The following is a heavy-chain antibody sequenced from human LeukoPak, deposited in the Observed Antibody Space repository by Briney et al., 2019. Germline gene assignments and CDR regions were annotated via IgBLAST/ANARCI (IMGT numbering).Heavy chain of an antibody. CDR2: IYTSGST. CDR1: GGAISSGSYY. Sequence: SQTLSLTCTVSGGAISSGSYYWSWIRQPPGKGLEWIGRIYTSGSTNCNPSLKSRATISVDTSKYPFSLKLTSVTAADTAVYYCARARSAPADDDYGDYVVNDEAFDIWGQATMVTASS. D-gene: IGHD4-17*01. J-gene: IGHJ3*02. CDR3: ARARSAPADDDYGDYVVNDEAFDI. V-gene: IGHV4-61*02.